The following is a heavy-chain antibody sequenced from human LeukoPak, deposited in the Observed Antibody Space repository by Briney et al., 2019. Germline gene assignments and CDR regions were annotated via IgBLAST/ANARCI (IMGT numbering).Heavy chain of an antibody. J-gene: IGHJ4*02. Sequence: GGSLRLSCAASGFIFSTYWMSWVRQAPGKGLECVANIKEDGSEIYYVDAVKGRFSISRDSAKTSLYLQMHSLSVADTGLYYCVTDQTGRHPYFFDYWGQGTLVTVSS. CDR3: VTDQTGRHPYFFDY. D-gene: IGHD3-10*01. V-gene: IGHV3-7*01. CDR2: IKEDGSEI. CDR1: GFIFSTYW.